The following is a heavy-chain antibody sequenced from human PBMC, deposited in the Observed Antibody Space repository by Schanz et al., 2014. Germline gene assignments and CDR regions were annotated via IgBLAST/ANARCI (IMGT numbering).Heavy chain of an antibody. CDR2: ISDNGIST. D-gene: IGHD6-19*01. Sequence: EVQLLESGGGLVQPGGSLRLSCVASGFTFSSYAMSWVRQAPGKGLEWVSGISDNGISTYYADSVKGRFSISRENSKSILYLQKNSLRAEDTAVYYCAKAGSGWSKAGYDYWGQGTLVAVSS. V-gene: IGHV3-23*01. CDR3: AKAGSGWSKAGYDY. J-gene: IGHJ4*02. CDR1: GFTFSSYA.